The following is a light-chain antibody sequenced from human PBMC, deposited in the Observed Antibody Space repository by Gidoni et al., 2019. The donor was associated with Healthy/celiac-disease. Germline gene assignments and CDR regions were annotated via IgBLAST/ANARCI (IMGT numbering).Light chain of an antibody. Sequence: EIVLAQSPGTLSLSPGERATLSCRASQSVSSSYLAWYQQKPGQAPRFSGSGSGTDFTLTISRLEPEDFAVYYCQQYGSSPYTFGQGTKLEIK. CDR1: QSVSSSY. V-gene: IGKV3-20*01. CDR3: QQYGSSPYT. J-gene: IGKJ2*01.